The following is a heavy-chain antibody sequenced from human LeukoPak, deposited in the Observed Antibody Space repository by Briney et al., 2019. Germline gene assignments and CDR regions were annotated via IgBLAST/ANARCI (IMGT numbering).Heavy chain of an antibody. V-gene: IGHV3-30-3*01. CDR1: GFTFSSYA. J-gene: IGHJ4*02. D-gene: IGHD3-9*01. Sequence: GGSLKLSCAASGFTFSSYAMHWVRQAPGKGLEWVAVISYDGSNKYYADSVKGRFTISRDNSKNTLYLQMNSLRAEDTAVYYCARELRYFDWFFDYWGQGTLVTVSS. CDR2: ISYDGSNK. CDR3: ARELRYFDWFFDY.